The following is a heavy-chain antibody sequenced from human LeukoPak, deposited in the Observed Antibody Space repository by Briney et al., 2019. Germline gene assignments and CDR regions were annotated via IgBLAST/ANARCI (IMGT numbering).Heavy chain of an antibody. CDR3: AKRDDYSNWPAGADY. CDR1: GFTFSSYA. Sequence: GGSLRLSCAASGFTFSSYAMSWVRQAPGKGLEWVAVISYDGSNKYYADSVKGRFTISRDNSKNTLYLQMNSLRAEDTAVYYCAKRDDYSNWPAGADYWGQGTLVTVSS. V-gene: IGHV3-30*18. J-gene: IGHJ4*02. CDR2: ISYDGSNK. D-gene: IGHD4-11*01.